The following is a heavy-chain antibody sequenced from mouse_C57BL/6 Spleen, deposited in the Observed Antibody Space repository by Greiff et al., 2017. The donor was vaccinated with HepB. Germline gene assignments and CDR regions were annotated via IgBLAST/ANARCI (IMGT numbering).Heavy chain of an antibody. Sequence: EVQRVESEGGLVQPGSSMKLSCTASGFTFSDYYMAWVRQVPEKGLEWVANINYDGSSTYYLDSLKSRFIISRDNAKNILYLQMSSLKSEDTATYYCARDRGIGYFDVWGTGTTVTVSS. CDR1: GFTFSDYY. J-gene: IGHJ1*03. CDR3: ARDRGIGYFDV. D-gene: IGHD3-1*01. V-gene: IGHV5-16*01. CDR2: INYDGSST.